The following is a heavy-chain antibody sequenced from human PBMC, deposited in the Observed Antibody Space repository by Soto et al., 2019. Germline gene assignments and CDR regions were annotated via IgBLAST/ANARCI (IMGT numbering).Heavy chain of an antibody. J-gene: IGHJ4*02. D-gene: IGHD5-18*01. CDR2: MNPSGGST. CDR1: GYSFTSYY. Sequence: ASVKVSGKSSGYSFTSYYMHWVRQAPGQGLEWMGIMNPSGGSTTYAQKFQGRVTMTRGTSTSTVYMELSSVRSEDTAVYYCARALPRSSGYSYGALDYWGQGTLVTVSS. CDR3: ARALPRSSGYSYGALDY. V-gene: IGHV1-46*01.